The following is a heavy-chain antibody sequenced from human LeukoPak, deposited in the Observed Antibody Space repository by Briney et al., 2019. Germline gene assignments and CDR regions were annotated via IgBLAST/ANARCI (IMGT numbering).Heavy chain of an antibody. CDR1: GFTFSTYA. Sequence: GGSLRLSCAASGFTFSTYAMHWVRQAPGKGLEWVAVISYDGSNTYYADSVKGRFTISRDNSKNTLYLQMNSLRAEDTAVYYCAKVFGDYVCDYWGQGTLVTVSS. CDR2: ISYDGSNT. D-gene: IGHD4-17*01. V-gene: IGHV3-30*04. J-gene: IGHJ4*02. CDR3: AKVFGDYVCDY.